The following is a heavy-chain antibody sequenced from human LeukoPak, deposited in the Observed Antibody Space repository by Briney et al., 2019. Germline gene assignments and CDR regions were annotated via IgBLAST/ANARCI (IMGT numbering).Heavy chain of an antibody. J-gene: IGHJ4*03. CDR2: IDHRGDI. V-gene: IGHV4-34*01. D-gene: IGHD5-24*01. CDR3: ARGATISETGYFDF. CDR1: GGSFSRYY. Sequence: PSETLSPTCAVYGGSFSRYYWSWIRQSPGKGLEWIAEIDHRGDINYNPSVKSRVTISVDTSKNQFSLKVRSLSAADTAVYYCARGATISETGYFDFWGQGTLVTVSS.